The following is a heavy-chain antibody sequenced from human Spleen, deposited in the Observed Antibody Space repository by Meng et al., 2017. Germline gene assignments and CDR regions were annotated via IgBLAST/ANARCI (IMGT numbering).Heavy chain of an antibody. V-gene: IGHV4-4*07. CDR1: GDSISNSY. Sequence: SETLSLTCTVSGDSISNSYWSWVRQPAGKGLEWIGRISTSGSTNYNPTLKSRVTMSVDTSKKQFSLKLSSLTAADTAVYYCARGVSYAKKDWFDPWGQGPLVTVSS. CDR2: ISTSGST. D-gene: IGHD2-2*01. J-gene: IGHJ5*02. CDR3: ARGVSYAKKDWFDP.